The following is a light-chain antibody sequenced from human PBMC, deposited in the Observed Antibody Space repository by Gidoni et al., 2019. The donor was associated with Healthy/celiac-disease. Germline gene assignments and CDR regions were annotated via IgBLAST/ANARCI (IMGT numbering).Light chain of an antibody. CDR1: QSISSY. V-gene: IGKV1-39*01. CDR3: QQSYSTLWT. Sequence: DIQMTQSPSSLSASVGDRVTITCRASQSISSYLNWYQQKPGKAPKLLIYAASSLQSGVPSRFGGNGSGTDFTLTISSLQPEDFATYYCQQSYSTLWTFGQGTKVEIK. CDR2: AAS. J-gene: IGKJ1*01.